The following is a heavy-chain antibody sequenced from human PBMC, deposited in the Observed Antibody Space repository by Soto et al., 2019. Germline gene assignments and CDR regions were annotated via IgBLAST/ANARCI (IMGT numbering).Heavy chain of an antibody. J-gene: IGHJ4*02. D-gene: IGHD5-18*01. Sequence: QVQLVQSGAEVKKPGASVKVSCKASGYTFTSYAMHWVRQATGQRLEWMGWINAGNGNTKYSQKFQGRVTITRDTFASTAYMELSSMRSEDTAVDYCAIDYGRILLWYSFDYWGQGTLVTVSS. CDR3: AIDYGRILLWYSFDY. CDR1: GYTFTSYA. CDR2: INAGNGNT. V-gene: IGHV1-3*01.